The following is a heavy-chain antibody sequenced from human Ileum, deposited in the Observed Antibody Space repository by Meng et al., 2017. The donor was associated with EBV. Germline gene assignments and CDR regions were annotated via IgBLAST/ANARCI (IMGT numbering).Heavy chain of an antibody. CDR3: ARGSLEADAYPG. Sequence: QVQLVQSGSELKQPGASVKVSCRPSGYTFTSYAINWVRQAPGQGPDWMGWIDPNTGNPTYDQGFTGRFVFSLDTSVSTAYLQINSLRADDTAVYYCARGSLEADAYPGCGQGTLFTVSS. V-gene: IGHV7-4-1*02. D-gene: IGHD6-13*01. J-gene: IGHJ4*02. CDR1: GYTFTSYA. CDR2: IDPNTGNP.